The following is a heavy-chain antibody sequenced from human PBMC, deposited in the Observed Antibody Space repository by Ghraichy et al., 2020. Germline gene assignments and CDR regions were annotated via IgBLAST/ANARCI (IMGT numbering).Heavy chain of an antibody. J-gene: IGHJ6*02. Sequence: GGSLRLSCAASGFTFSSYSMNWVRQAPGKGLEWVSYISSSSSTIYYADSVKGRFTISRDNAKNSLYLQMNSLRAEDTAVYYCARDLVPYCAFDCYYNGMDVWGQGTTVTVSS. CDR3: ARDLVPYCAFDCYYNGMDV. V-gene: IGHV3-48*01. CDR2: ISSSSSTI. D-gene: IGHD2-21*02. CDR1: GFTFSSYS.